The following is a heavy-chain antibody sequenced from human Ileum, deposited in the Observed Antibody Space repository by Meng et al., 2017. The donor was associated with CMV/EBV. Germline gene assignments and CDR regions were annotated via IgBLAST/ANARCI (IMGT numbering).Heavy chain of an antibody. CDR3: ATRAPKSESYLYFDY. V-gene: IGHV3-7*01. CDR2: IKPDGSEK. D-gene: IGHD1-26*01. Sequence: GGSLRLSCAASGFTFSNYWMTWVRQGPGKGLEWVANIKPDGSEKYYVDSVKGRFTISRDNAKNSLYLQINSLRAEDTAVYYCATRAPKSESYLYFDYWGQGTRVTGYS. J-gene: IGHJ4*02. CDR1: GFTFSNYW.